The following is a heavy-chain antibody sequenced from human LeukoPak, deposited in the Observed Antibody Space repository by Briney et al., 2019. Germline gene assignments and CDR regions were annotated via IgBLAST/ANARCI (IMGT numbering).Heavy chain of an antibody. J-gene: IGHJ4*02. V-gene: IGHV4-4*07. CDR2: IYTSGGT. CDR1: GGSISSYY. CDR3: ARSYCSSTSCYLYYFDY. D-gene: IGHD2-2*01. Sequence: KPSETLSLTCTVSGGSISSYYWSWIRQPAGKGLEWIGRIYTSGGTNYNPSLKSRVTMSVDTSKNQFSLKLSSVTAADTAVYYCARSYCSSTSCYLYYFDYWGQGTLVTVSS.